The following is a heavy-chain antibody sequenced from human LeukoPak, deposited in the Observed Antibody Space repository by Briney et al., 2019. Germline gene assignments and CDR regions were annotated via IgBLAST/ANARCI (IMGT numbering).Heavy chain of an antibody. V-gene: IGHV4-38-2*02. CDR2: VHHSGNT. D-gene: IGHD3-10*01. CDR3: ARASGDYPYPMGV. J-gene: IGHJ6*02. CDR1: ADSISRDFY. Sequence: SETLSLTCNVSADSISRDFYWAWLRRPPGKGLKWIGSVHHSGNTFYNPSLKSRVTISVDTSKNQFSLKISSVTAADTAVYFCARASGDYPYPMGVWGQGTTVTVSS.